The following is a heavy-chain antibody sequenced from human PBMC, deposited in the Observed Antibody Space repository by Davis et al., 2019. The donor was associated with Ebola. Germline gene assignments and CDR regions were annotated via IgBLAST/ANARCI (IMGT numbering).Heavy chain of an antibody. V-gene: IGHV1-69*13. D-gene: IGHD3-10*01. Sequence: LVKVSCKASGYTFTSYGISWVRQAPGQGLEWMGGIIPIFGTANYAQKFQGRVTITADESTSTAYMELSSLRSEDTAVYYCARVSQWFGEKRVYYYYMDVWGKGTTVTVSS. CDR3: ARVSQWFGEKRVYYYYMDV. J-gene: IGHJ6*03. CDR2: IIPIFGTA. CDR1: GYTFTSYG.